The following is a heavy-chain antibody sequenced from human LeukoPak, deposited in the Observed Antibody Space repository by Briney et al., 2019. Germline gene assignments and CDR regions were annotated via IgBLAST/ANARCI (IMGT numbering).Heavy chain of an antibody. Sequence: PSETLSLTCTVSGGSISSSSYYWGWIRQPPGKGLEWIGSIYYSGSTYYNPSLKSRVTISVDTSKNQFSLKLSSVTAADTAVYYCARRRITIFGVVTNDAFDIWGQGTMVTVSS. V-gene: IGHV4-39*07. CDR3: ARRRITIFGVVTNDAFDI. CDR1: GGSISSSSYY. J-gene: IGHJ3*02. CDR2: IYYSGST. D-gene: IGHD3-3*01.